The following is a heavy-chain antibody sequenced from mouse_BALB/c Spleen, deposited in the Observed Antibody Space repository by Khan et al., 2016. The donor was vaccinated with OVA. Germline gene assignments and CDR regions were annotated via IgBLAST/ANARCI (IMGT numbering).Heavy chain of an antibody. CDR2: IWGDGNT. V-gene: IGHV2-6-7*01. Sequence: QVQLKESGPGLVAPSQSLSITCTVSGFSLTGYGVNWVSQPPGKGLEWLGMIWGDGNTDYNSALKSRMSITKDNSKSQVFLKMNSMQTDDTAWYYCTMAYYTNFREAMDYWGQGNSGTVAS. D-gene: IGHD2-12*01. CDR1: GFSLTGYG. CDR3: TMAYYTNFREAMDY. J-gene: IGHJ4*01.